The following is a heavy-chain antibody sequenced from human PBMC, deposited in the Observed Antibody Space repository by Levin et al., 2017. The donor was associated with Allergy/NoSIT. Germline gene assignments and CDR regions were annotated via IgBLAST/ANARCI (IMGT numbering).Heavy chain of an antibody. D-gene: IGHD1-26*01. CDR3: AKSPSASGAYGMDV. CDR2: ITAGGVGT. J-gene: IGHJ6*02. V-gene: IGHV3-23*01. Sequence: GGSLRLSCAGTGFIFNNYAMSWVRQTPGKGLEWVSTITAGGVGTYFADYVEGRFTISTDPSQNTVYLHMSSLRAEDTAVYYCAKSPSASGAYGMDVWGRGTTVTVSS. CDR1: GFIFNNYA.